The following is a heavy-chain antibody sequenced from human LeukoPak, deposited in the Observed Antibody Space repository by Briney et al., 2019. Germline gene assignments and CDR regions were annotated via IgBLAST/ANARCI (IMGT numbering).Heavy chain of an antibody. D-gene: IGHD2-2*01. Sequence: ASVKVSCKASGYIFTSYGISWVRQGPGQGLEWVGWISDYNGNTKFAPNLQDRVTMTTDTSTATAYMELRSLRLNDTAVYFCARARPGAYCGTTSCFSDYWGQGTLVTVSS. J-gene: IGHJ4*02. CDR2: ISDYNGNT. CDR1: GYIFTSYG. V-gene: IGHV1-18*01. CDR3: ARARPGAYCGTTSCFSDY.